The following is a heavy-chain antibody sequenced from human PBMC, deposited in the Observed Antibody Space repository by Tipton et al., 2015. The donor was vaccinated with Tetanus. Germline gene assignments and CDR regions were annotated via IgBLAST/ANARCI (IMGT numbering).Heavy chain of an antibody. D-gene: IGHD3-16*02. CDR1: VGSFSGYY. V-gene: IGHV4-34*01. CDR2: INHSGST. CDR3: ARAVYYDYVWGSYRLPRNWFDP. J-gene: IGHJ5*02. Sequence: TLSLTCAVYVGSFSGYYWSWIRQPPGKGLEWIGEINHSGSTNYNPSLKSRVTISVDTSKNQFSLKLSSVTAADTAVYYCARAVYYDYVWGSYRLPRNWFDPWGQGTLVTVSS.